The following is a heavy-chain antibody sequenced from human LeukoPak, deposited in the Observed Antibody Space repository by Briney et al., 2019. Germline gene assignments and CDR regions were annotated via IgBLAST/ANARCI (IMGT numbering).Heavy chain of an antibody. CDR3: ARSRQASGLFNS. CDR1: GYAITSGGFS. Sequence: SQTLSLTCTVSGYAITSGGFSWNWIRQPPGKGLEWIGCIYDRGPAYYNPSLKSRSTISVDRPKNQFFLNVTSLTAADTAVYYCARSRQASGLFNSWGQGTLVVVSS. CDR2: IYDRGPA. V-gene: IGHV4-30-2*01. J-gene: IGHJ5*01. D-gene: IGHD3-10*01.